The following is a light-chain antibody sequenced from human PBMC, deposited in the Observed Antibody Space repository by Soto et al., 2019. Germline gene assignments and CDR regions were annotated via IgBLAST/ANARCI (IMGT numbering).Light chain of an antibody. CDR1: SSDVGGYNY. J-gene: IGLJ1*01. V-gene: IGLV2-11*01. CDR2: DVS. CDR3: CSYAGTYTFPYV. Sequence: QSVLTQPRSVSGSPGQSVTISCTGTSSDVGGYNYVSWYQQHPGKAPKLMIYDVSKRPSGVPDRFSGSKSGNTASLTISGLQADDEADYYCCSYAGTYTFPYVFGTGTKLTVL.